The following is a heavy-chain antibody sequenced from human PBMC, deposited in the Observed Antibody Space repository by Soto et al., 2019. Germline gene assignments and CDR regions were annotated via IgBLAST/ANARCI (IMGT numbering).Heavy chain of an antibody. Sequence: PGGSLRLSCAASGFTFSSYWMHWVRQAPGKGLVWVSRINSDGSSTSYADSVKGRFTISRDNAKNTLYLQMNSLRAEDTAVYYCAREGYSSGWYGRGWYYFDYWGQGTLVTVSS. J-gene: IGHJ4*02. CDR3: AREGYSSGWYGRGWYYFDY. V-gene: IGHV3-74*01. CDR1: GFTFSSYW. CDR2: INSDGSST. D-gene: IGHD6-19*01.